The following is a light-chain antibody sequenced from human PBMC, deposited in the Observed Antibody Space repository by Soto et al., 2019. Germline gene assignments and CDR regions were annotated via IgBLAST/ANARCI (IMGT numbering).Light chain of an antibody. V-gene: IGKV3-20*01. CDR1: QSVSSSY. CDR2: GAS. J-gene: IGKJ4*01. Sequence: EIVLTQSPGTLSLSPGERATLSCRASQSVSSSYLAWYQQKPGQAPRLLIYGASSRATGIPDRFSGSGSGTDFNLTISRLEPDDVAVYYCQQYGSSSSFGGGTKVEIK. CDR3: QQYGSSSS.